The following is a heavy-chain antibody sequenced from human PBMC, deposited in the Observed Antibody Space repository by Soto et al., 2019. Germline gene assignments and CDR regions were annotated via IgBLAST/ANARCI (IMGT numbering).Heavy chain of an antibody. CDR3: ARVEPYYYHSSGYYYESSYGMDV. CDR2: INPSGGST. Sequence: ASVKVSCKSSGGTFSSYAISWVRQAPGQGLEWMGIINPSGGSTSYAQKFQGRVTMTRDTSTSTVYMELSSLRSEDTAVYYCARVEPYYYHSSGYYYESSYGMDVWGQGTTVTVSS. CDR1: GGTFSSYA. D-gene: IGHD3-22*01. V-gene: IGHV1-46*01. J-gene: IGHJ6*02.